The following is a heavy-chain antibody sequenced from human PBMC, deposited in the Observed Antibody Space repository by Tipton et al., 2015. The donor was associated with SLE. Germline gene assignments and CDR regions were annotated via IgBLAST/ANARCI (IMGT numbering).Heavy chain of an antibody. J-gene: IGHJ4*02. CDR1: GFTFSSYG. CDR2: IWYDGSNK. Sequence: SLRLSCAASGFTFSSYGMHWVRQAPGKGLEWVAVIWYDGSNKYYADSVKGRFTISRDNAKNSLYLQMNSLRAEDTAVYYCARDGGGRYYAYWGQGALVTVTS. D-gene: IGHD1-26*01. CDR3: ARDGGGRYYAY. V-gene: IGHV3-33*01.